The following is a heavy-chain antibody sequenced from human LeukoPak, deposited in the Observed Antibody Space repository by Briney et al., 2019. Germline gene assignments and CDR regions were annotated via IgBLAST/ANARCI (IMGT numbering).Heavy chain of an antibody. Sequence: GGSLRLSCAASGFTFRSYWMTWVRQAPGKGLEWVANIKEDGSQKYYVDSVQGRFTTSRDNAKNSLYLHMDSLRAEDRAVYYCARIISGTYYGDAFDVWGQGTIVTVSS. V-gene: IGHV3-7*01. CDR1: GFTFRSYW. J-gene: IGHJ3*01. D-gene: IGHD1-26*01. CDR3: ARIISGTYYGDAFDV. CDR2: IKEDGSQK.